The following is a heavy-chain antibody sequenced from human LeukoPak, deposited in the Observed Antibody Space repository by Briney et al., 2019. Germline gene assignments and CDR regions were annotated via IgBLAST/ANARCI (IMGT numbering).Heavy chain of an antibody. V-gene: IGHV4-39*01. Sequence: SETLSLTCTVSGGSISRSTYYWVWIPQPPGKGLKWIVNLYYSGSTYYNPSLKSRVTISVDTSKNQFSLKLSSVTAADTAVYYCARQAISGYDPPPFDSWGQGTLVTVSS. CDR1: GGSISRSTYY. CDR2: LYYSGST. CDR3: ARQAISGYDPPPFDS. D-gene: IGHD5-12*01. J-gene: IGHJ4*02.